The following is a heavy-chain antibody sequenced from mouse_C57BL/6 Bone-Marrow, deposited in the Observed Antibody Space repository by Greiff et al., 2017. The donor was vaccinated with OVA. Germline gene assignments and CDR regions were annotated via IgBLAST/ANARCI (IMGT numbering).Heavy chain of an antibody. Sequence: QVQLQQSGAELVKPGASVKISCKASGYTFTDYYINWVKQRPGQGLEWIGKLGPGSGSTYYNEKFKGKATLTADKSSSTAYMQLSSLTSEDSAVYFCARSRGLVFYAMDYWGQGTSVTVSS. CDR3: ARSRGLVFYAMDY. D-gene: IGHD2-2*01. CDR2: LGPGSGST. J-gene: IGHJ4*01. V-gene: IGHV1-77*01. CDR1: GYTFTDYY.